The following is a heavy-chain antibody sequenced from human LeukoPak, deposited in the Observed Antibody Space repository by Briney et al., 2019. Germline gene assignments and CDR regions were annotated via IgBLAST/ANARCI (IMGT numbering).Heavy chain of an antibody. CDR3: AKVSGVRRYQLLSSEGSFDY. CDR1: GFTFSSYG. J-gene: IGHJ4*02. D-gene: IGHD2-2*01. V-gene: IGHV3-30*02. CDR2: IRYDGSNK. Sequence: GGSLRLSCAASGFTFSSYGMHWVRQAPGKGLEWVAFIRYDGSNKYYADSVEGRFTISRDNSKNTLYLQMNSLRAEDTAVYYCAKVSGVRRYQLLSSEGSFDYWGQGTLVTVSS.